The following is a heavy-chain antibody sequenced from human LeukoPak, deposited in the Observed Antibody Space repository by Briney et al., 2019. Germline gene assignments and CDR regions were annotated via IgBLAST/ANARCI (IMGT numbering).Heavy chain of an antibody. J-gene: IGHJ4*02. Sequence: PGGSLTLTCAASGFTFSSYDMNWVRQTPERGLEWIAFISSGGDVIKYADCVKDRFAISRDNAKKSLYLQMSTLRAEDTGFYCCASEFWSRYFDSWGQGTLVTVSS. V-gene: IGHV3-48*03. CDR1: GFTFSSYD. CDR2: ISSGGDVI. D-gene: IGHD3-3*01. CDR3: ASEFWSRYFDS.